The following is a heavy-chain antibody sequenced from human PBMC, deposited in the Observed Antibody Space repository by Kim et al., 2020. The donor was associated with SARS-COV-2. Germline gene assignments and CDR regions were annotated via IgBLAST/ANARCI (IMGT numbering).Heavy chain of an antibody. D-gene: IGHD6-19*01. Sequence: LSLTCAASGFTVSSNYMSWVRQAPGKGLEWVSVIYSGGSTYYADSVKGRFTISRDNSKNTLYLQMNSLRAEDTAVYYCARASGWYGVAFDIWGQGTMVTVSS. CDR1: GFTVSSNY. CDR3: ARASGWYGVAFDI. V-gene: IGHV3-53*01. CDR2: IYSGGST. J-gene: IGHJ3*02.